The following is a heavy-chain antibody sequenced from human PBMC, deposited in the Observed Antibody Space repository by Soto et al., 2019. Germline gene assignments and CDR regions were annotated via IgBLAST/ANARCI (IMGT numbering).Heavy chain of an antibody. V-gene: IGHV4-59*01. CDR3: ARLGWPTVGYYFDF. Sequence: PSETLSLTCTVSGGSISSYYWSWIRQSPGKGLEWIGYIYYTGSTNYNPSLKSRVTISVDTSKNQFSLKLSSVTAADTAVYYCARLGWPTVGYYFDFWGQGXLVTVSS. CDR1: GGSISSYY. D-gene: IGHD4-17*01. CDR2: IYYTGST. J-gene: IGHJ4*02.